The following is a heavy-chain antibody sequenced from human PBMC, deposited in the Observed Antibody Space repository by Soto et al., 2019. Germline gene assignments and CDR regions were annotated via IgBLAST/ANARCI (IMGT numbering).Heavy chain of an antibody. CDR3: AWRTEGDFDY. D-gene: IGHD2-8*02. Sequence: VASVKVSCKASGGTFSSYAISWVRQAPGQGLEWMGGIIPIFGTANYAQKFQGRVTITADKSTSTAYMELSSLRSEDTAVYYCAWRTEGDFDYWGQGTLVTVSS. J-gene: IGHJ4*02. V-gene: IGHV1-69*06. CDR2: IIPIFGTA. CDR1: GGTFSSYA.